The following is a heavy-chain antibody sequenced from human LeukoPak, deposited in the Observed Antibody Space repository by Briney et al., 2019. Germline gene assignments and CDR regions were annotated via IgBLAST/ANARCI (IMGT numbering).Heavy chain of an antibody. Sequence: GGSLRLSCATSGFTFSNYAVSWVRQAPGKGLEWVSSISGSGGTTYYADSVKGRFTISRDNSKNTLYLQMNSLRAEDTAVYYCAKRSDYGGEGNYFDYWGQGTPVTVSS. CDR1: GFTFSNYA. V-gene: IGHV3-23*01. J-gene: IGHJ4*02. CDR3: AKRSDYGGEGNYFDY. CDR2: ISGSGGTT. D-gene: IGHD4-23*01.